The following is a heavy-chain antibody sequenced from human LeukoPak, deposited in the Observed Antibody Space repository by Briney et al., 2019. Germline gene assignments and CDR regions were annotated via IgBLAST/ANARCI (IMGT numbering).Heavy chain of an antibody. D-gene: IGHD2-15*01. CDR2: INSDGSSP. Sequence: GGSLRLSCTASGFTFSSYWMQWVRQAPGKGLVWVSRINSDGSSPSYADSVKGRFTISRDNSKNTLYLQMNNLSAEDTAVYYCARETSGSFPYWGQGALVTVSS. V-gene: IGHV3-74*01. CDR1: GFTFSSYW. J-gene: IGHJ4*02. CDR3: ARETSGSFPY.